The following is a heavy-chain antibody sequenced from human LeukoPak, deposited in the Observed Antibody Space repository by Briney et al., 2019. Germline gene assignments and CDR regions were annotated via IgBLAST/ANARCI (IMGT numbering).Heavy chain of an antibody. Sequence: SETLSLTCTVSGGSISSSSYYWGWIRQPPGKGLEWIGYIYYSGSTNYNPSLKSRVTISVDTSKNQFSLKLSSVTAADTAVYYCARSEYSSSWYAENWFDPWGQGTLVTVSS. J-gene: IGHJ5*02. D-gene: IGHD6-13*01. CDR1: GGSISSSSYY. V-gene: IGHV4-61*05. CDR2: IYYSGST. CDR3: ARSEYSSSWYAENWFDP.